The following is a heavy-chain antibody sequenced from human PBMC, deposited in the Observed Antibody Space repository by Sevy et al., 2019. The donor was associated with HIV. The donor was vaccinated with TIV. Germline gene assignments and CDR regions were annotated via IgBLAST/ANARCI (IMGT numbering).Heavy chain of an antibody. D-gene: IGHD7-27*01. CDR3: AKDFKDGESDDYYYGMDV. CDR2: ISWNSGSI. Sequence: GGSLRLSCAASGFTFDDYAMHWVRQAPGKGLEWVSGISWNSGSIGYADSVKGRFTISRDNAKNSLYLQMNSLRAEDTALYYCAKDFKDGESDDYYYGMDVWGQGTTVTVSS. V-gene: IGHV3-9*01. CDR1: GFTFDDYA. J-gene: IGHJ6*02.